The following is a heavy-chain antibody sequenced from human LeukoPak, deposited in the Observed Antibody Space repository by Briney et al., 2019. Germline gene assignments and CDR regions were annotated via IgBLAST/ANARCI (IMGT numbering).Heavy chain of an antibody. D-gene: IGHD3-10*01. V-gene: IGHV3-66*01. Sequence: GGSLRLSCAASGFTFSSYGMHWVRQAPGKGLEWVSVIYSGGSTYYADSVKGRFTISRDNSKNTLYLQMNSLRAEDTAVYYCAKYGSGSGSLDAFDIWGQGTMVTVSS. J-gene: IGHJ3*02. CDR3: AKYGSGSGSLDAFDI. CDR1: GFTFSSYG. CDR2: IYSGGST.